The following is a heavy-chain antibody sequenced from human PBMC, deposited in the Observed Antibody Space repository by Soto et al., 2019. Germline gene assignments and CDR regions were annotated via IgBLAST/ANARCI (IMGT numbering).Heavy chain of an antibody. D-gene: IGHD3-22*01. CDR1: GGSISSGNNY. CDR3: ARTSYDSSGTAADP. CDR2: IYYSGST. J-gene: IGHJ5*02. V-gene: IGHV4-31*03. Sequence: QVQLQESGPGLVKPSQTLSLTCTVSGGSISSGNNYWSWIRQHPGKGLEWIGYIYYSGSTYYNPSLKSRVTRSVDTSKNQFSLKLSSVTAADTAVYYCARTSYDSSGTAADPWGQGTLVTVSS.